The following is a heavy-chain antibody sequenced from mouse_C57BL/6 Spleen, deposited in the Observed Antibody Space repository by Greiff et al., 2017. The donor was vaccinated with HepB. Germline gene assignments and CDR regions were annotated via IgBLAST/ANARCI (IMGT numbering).Heavy chain of an antibody. CDR1: GYSITSGYY. V-gene: IGHV3-6*01. CDR2: ISYDGSN. D-gene: IGHD4-1*02. Sequence: VQLQQSGPGLVKPSQSLSLTCSVTGYSITSGYYWNWIRQFPGNKLEWMGYISYDGSNNYNPSLKNRISITRDTSKNQFFLKLNSVTTEDTATCYCARDASTGWYFDVWGTGTTVTVSS. J-gene: IGHJ1*03. CDR3: ARDASTGWYFDV.